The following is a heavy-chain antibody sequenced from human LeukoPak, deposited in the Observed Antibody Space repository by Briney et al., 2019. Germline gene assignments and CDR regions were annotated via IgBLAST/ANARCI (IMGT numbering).Heavy chain of an antibody. CDR1: GFTFSSYG. V-gene: IGHV3-33*01. J-gene: IGHJ6*02. Sequence: GGSLRLSCAASGFTFSSYGMHRVRQAPGKGLEWVAVIWYDGSNKYYADSVKGRFTISRDNSKNTLYLQMNSLRAEDTAVYYCARDQTNYYYGMDVWGQGTTVTVSS. CDR2: IWYDGSNK. D-gene: IGHD1-14*01. CDR3: ARDQTNYYYGMDV.